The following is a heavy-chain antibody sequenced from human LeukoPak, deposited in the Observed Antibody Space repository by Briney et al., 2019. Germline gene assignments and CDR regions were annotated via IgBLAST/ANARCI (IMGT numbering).Heavy chain of an antibody. CDR2: INPSGGST. CDR3: ARDGPAQMVDFDY. J-gene: IGHJ4*02. CDR1: GYTFTSYY. V-gene: IGHV1-46*01. Sequence: ASVKVSCKASGYTFTSYYMHWVRQAPGQGLEWMGIINPSGGSTSYAQKFQGRVAMTRDTSISTAYMELSRLRPDDTAVYYCARDGPAQMVDFDYWGQGTLVTVSS. D-gene: IGHD3-10*01.